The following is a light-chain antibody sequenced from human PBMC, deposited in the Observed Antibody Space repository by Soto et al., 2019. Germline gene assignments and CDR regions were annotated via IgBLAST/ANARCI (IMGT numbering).Light chain of an antibody. CDR3: QQYNSL. CDR2: DAS. V-gene: IGKV1-5*01. CDR1: ESIGNL. J-gene: IGKJ1*01. Sequence: DIQMTQSPSTLSASVGDRVTITCRASESIGNLLAWYQQKPGKAPKLLIYDASSLESGVPSRFSGSRSGTEFTLTISSLQPDDFATYYCQQYNSLLGQWTKVEIK.